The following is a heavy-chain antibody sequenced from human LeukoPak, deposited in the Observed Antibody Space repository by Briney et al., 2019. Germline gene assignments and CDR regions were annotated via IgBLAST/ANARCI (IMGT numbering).Heavy chain of an antibody. CDR3: ARQYCSSTSCYMGAFDY. V-gene: IGHV4-61*02. Sequence: SETLSLTCTVSGGSISSGSYYWSWIRQPAGKGLEWIGRIYTSGSINYNPSLKSRVTISVDTSKNQFSLKLSSVTAADTAVYYCARQYCSSTSCYMGAFDYWGQGTLVTVSS. D-gene: IGHD2-2*02. CDR1: GGSISSGSYY. CDR2: IYTSGSI. J-gene: IGHJ4*02.